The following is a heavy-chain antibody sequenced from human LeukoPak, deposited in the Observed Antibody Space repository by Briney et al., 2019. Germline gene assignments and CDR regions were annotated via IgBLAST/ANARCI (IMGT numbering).Heavy chain of an antibody. CDR3: AKVLSSGWLDNFDY. V-gene: IGHV3-9*01. D-gene: IGHD6-19*01. CDR2: ISWYSGRI. Sequence: GRSLRLSCAASGFTLDDYAMHWGRQTTGKGLEWVSGISWYSGRIGYADSVKGRFTISRDNAKNSLYLQMNSLRAEDTALYYCAKVLSSGWLDNFDYWGQGTLVTVSS. CDR1: GFTLDDYA. J-gene: IGHJ4*02.